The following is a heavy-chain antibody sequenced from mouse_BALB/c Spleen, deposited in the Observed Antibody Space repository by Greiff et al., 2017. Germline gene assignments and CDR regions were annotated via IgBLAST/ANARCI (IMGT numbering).Heavy chain of an antibody. CDR2: ISSGGSYT. Sequence: EVKLVESGGDLVKPGGSLKLSCAASGFTFSSYGMSWVRQTPDKRLEWVATISSGGSYTYYPDSVKGRFTISRDNAKNTLYLQMSSLKSEDTAMYYCARPYYYGSPWFAYWGQGTLVTVSA. J-gene: IGHJ3*01. CDR1: GFTFSSYG. D-gene: IGHD1-1*01. V-gene: IGHV5-6*02. CDR3: ARPYYYGSPWFAY.